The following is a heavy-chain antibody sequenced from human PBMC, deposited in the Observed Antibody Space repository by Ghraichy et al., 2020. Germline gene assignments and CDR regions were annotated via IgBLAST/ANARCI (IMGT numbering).Heavy chain of an antibody. Sequence: LTCAASGFTFSRYRMNWVRQAPGKGLEWVASIKQDGSERYYVDSVKGRFTISRDNAKNSLYLQMNSLRAEDTAVYYCAREYSSSSLYYFDSWGQGTLVTVSS. J-gene: IGHJ4*02. D-gene: IGHD6-6*01. CDR2: IKQDGSER. CDR3: AREYSSSSLYYFDS. V-gene: IGHV3-7*01. CDR1: GFTFSRYR.